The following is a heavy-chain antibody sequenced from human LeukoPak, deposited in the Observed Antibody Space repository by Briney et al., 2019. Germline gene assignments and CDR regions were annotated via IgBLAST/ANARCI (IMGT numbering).Heavy chain of an antibody. J-gene: IGHJ4*02. Sequence: GGSLRLSGAASGFTVGSNCMSWVRQAPGKGLEWVSIIYRGGSTNYADSVKGRFTISRDTSKNTLYLQMNSLRAEDTAVYYCARLSANSSAYFFDYWGQGTLVTVSS. CDR1: GFTVGSNC. D-gene: IGHD3-22*01. CDR3: ARLSANSSAYFFDY. CDR2: IYRGGST. V-gene: IGHV3-66*04.